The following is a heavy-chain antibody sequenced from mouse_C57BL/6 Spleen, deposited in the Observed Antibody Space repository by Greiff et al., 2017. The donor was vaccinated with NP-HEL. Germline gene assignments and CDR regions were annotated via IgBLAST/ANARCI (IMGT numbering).Heavy chain of an antibody. J-gene: IGHJ2*01. D-gene: IGHD2-4*01. Sequence: QVQLQQPGAELVKPGASVKLSCKASGYTFTSYWMHWVKQRPGQGLEWIGMIDPISGSTNYNEKFKSKATLTVDKSSSTAYMQLSSLTSEDSAVYCCARRLQQDMDYGGKGTTLTVSS. CDR3: ARRLQQDMDY. CDR2: IDPISGST. V-gene: IGHV1-64*01. CDR1: GYTFTSYW.